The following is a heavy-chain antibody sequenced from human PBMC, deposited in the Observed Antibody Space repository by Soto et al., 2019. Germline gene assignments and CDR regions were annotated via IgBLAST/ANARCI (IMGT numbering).Heavy chain of an antibody. D-gene: IGHD1-1*01. V-gene: IGHV3-7*01. J-gene: IGHJ6*02. CDR3: ARVGVENWNVYYYYGMDV. CDR1: GFTFSSYW. Sequence: GGSLRLSCAASGFTFSSYWMSWVRQAPGKGLEWVANIKQDGSEKYYVDSVKGRFTISRDNAKNSLYLQMNSLRAEDTAVYYCARVGVENWNVYYYYGMDVWGQGTTVTVSS. CDR2: IKQDGSEK.